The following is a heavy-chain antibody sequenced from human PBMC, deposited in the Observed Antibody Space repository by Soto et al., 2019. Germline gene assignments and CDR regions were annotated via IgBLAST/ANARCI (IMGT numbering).Heavy chain of an antibody. CDR1: GGSISSGGYY. V-gene: IGHV4-31*03. CDR3: ARDSGDIVVVPAATAAAFDI. CDR2: IYYSGST. J-gene: IGHJ3*02. D-gene: IGHD2-2*01. Sequence: SETLSLTCTVSGGSISSGGYYWSWIRQHPGKGLEWIGYIYYSGSTYYNPSLKSRVTISVDTSKNRFSLKLSSVTAADTAVYYCARDSGDIVVVPAATAAAFDIWGQGTMVTVSS.